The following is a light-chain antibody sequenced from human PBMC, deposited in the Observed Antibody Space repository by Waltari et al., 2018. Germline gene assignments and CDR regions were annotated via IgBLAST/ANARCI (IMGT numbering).Light chain of an antibody. CDR2: RND. CDR3: ATWDDSLGGAI. Sequence: QSVLIQPPSVSGTPGQRVTISCYGANSNIGSNYVYWFAHIPGEAPRLLVFRNDQRPSGVPGRFSGSKSGTSASLAISGLQSEDEADFYCATWDDSLGGAIFGPGTKVTVL. J-gene: IGLJ1*01. CDR1: NSNIGSNY. V-gene: IGLV1-47*01.